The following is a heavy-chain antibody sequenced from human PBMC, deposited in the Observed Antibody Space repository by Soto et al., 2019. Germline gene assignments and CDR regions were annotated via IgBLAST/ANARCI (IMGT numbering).Heavy chain of an antibody. V-gene: IGHV3-7*04. CDR1: GFTFTNYW. Sequence: PGGSLRLSCAASGFTFTNYWMNWVRQAPGKGLEWVANTKQDGSEKHYVDSVKGRFTISRDNTKNSLYLQMNSLRAEDTAVYYCARGAAAGFPFPDYWGQGTPVTVSS. D-gene: IGHD6-13*01. CDR3: ARGAAAGFPFPDY. CDR2: TKQDGSEK. J-gene: IGHJ4*02.